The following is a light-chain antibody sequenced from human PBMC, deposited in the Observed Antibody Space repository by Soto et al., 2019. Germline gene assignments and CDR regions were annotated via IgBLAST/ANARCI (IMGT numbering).Light chain of an antibody. Sequence: EMVMTQSPATLSVSPGERATLSCRASQSVSSSLAWYQQRPGQAPRLLIYSASTRATGIPARFSGSGSGTEFTLTISSLQSEDFAVYYCKQYNNWPLTFGGGSKVDI. CDR3: KQYNNWPLT. CDR2: SAS. V-gene: IGKV3-15*01. J-gene: IGKJ4*01. CDR1: QSVSSS.